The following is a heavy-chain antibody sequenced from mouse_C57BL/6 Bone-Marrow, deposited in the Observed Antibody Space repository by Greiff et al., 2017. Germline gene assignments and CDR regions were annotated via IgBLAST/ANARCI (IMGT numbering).Heavy chain of an antibody. V-gene: IGHV1-47*01. J-gene: IGHJ2*01. Sequence: VQLQQSGAELVKPGASVKMSCKASGYTFTTYPIDWMKQNPGKGLEWIGDFHPYNDDTKYNEKFKGKATLTAEKSSSTVYLELSRLTSEDSAVYFWARRSIFLYYLDNWGQGTTRTVSS. D-gene: IGHD2-10*02. CDR3: ARRSIFLYYLDN. CDR2: FHPYNDDT. CDR1: GYTFTTYP.